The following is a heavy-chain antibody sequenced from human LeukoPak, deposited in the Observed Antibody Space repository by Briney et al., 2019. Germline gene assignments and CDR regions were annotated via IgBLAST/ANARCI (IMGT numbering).Heavy chain of an antibody. J-gene: IGHJ4*02. D-gene: IGHD1-26*01. CDR3: ARDPPVGANY. CDR2: ISDDGNNK. CDR1: GFTFSSYG. V-gene: IGHV3-30*03. Sequence: GGSLRLSCAASGFTFSSYGMHWVRQAPGKGLEWVAFISDDGNNKYYADSVKGRFTISRDSSKYTLYLQMNSLRAEDTAVYYCARDPPVGANYWGQGTLVTVSS.